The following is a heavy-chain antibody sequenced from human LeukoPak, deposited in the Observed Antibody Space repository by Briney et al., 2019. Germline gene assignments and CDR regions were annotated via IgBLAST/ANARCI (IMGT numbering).Heavy chain of an antibody. CDR1: GGSISSSSYY. V-gene: IGHV3-7*01. CDR3: ARVYSSSSGKAFDI. Sequence: PSETLSLTCTVSGGSISSSSYYWGWIRQAPGKGLEWVANIKQDGSEKYYVDSVRGRFTISRDNAKNSLYLQMNSLRAEDTAVYYCARVYSSSSGKAFDIWGQGTMVTVSS. D-gene: IGHD6-6*01. J-gene: IGHJ3*02. CDR2: IKQDGSEK.